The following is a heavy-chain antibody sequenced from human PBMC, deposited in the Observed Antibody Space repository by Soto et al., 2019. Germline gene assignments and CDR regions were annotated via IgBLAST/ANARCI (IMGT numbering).Heavy chain of an antibody. D-gene: IGHD5-18*01. J-gene: IGHJ6*02. V-gene: IGHV3-33*01. CDR1: GFTFSSYG. Sequence: LRLSCAASGFTFSSYGMHWVRQAPGKGLEWVAVIWYDGSNKYYADSVKGRFTISRDNSKNTLYLQMNSLRAEDTAVYYCARDPIQAYYYYGMDVWGQGTTVTAP. CDR3: ARDPIQAYYYYGMDV. CDR2: IWYDGSNK.